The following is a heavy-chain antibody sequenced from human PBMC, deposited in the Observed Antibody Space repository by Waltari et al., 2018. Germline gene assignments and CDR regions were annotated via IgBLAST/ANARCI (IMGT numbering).Heavy chain of an antibody. CDR1: GGSISSSSYY. J-gene: IGHJ2*01. Sequence: QLQLQESGPGLVKPSETLSLTCTVSGGSISSSSYYWGWIRQPPGKGLEWIGSIYYSGSTYYNPSLKSRVTISVDTSKNQFSLKLSSVTAADTAVYYCVRAPPAGDYFVWYFDLWGRGTLVTVSS. D-gene: IGHD4-17*01. CDR2: IYYSGST. V-gene: IGHV4-39*01. CDR3: VRAPPAGDYFVWYFDL.